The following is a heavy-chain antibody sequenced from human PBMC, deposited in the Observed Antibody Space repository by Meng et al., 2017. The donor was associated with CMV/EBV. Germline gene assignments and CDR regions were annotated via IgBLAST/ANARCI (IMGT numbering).Heavy chain of an antibody. CDR3: AREVVVITPYNWFDP. D-gene: IGHD3-22*01. CDR2: IYTSGST. Sequence: QVQLRESGPGPVKPSQTLSLTCTVSGGSISSGSYYWSWIRQPAGKGLEWIGRIYTSGSTNYNPSLKSRVTISVDTSKNQFSLKLSSVTAADTAVYYCAREVVVITPYNWFDPWGQGTLVTVSS. CDR1: GGSISSGSYY. J-gene: IGHJ5*02. V-gene: IGHV4-61*02.